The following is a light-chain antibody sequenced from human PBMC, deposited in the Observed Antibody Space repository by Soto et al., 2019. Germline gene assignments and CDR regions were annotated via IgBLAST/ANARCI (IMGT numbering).Light chain of an antibody. J-gene: IGLJ1*01. CDR2: DVT. Sequence: QSALTQPCSVSGSPGQSVTISCTGTSSDVGGYNYVSWYQQNPGKAPKLMIHDVTKRPSGVPDRFSGSKSGNTASLTISGLQAEDEADYYCCSYAGNYTYVFGTGTKVTVL. V-gene: IGLV2-11*01. CDR1: SSDVGGYNY. CDR3: CSYAGNYTYV.